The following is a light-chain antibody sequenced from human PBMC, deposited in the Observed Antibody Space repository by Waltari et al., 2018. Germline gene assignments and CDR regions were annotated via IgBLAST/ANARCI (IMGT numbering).Light chain of an antibody. Sequence: EILLTPSPCTLSLSPGERATLSCRASQSVSRTLAWYQQKPGQAPRLLIYDASSRATGIPDRFSGSGSGTDFSLTISRLEPEDFAVYYCQKYGTLPATFGQGTKVEIK. J-gene: IGKJ1*01. CDR2: DAS. CDR1: QSVSRT. CDR3: QKYGTLPAT. V-gene: IGKV3-20*01.